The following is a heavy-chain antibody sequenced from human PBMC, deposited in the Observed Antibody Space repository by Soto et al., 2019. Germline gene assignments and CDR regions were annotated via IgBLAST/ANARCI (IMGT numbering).Heavy chain of an antibody. J-gene: IGHJ6*02. CDR3: ARVGGSGTPLYYYYYYGMDV. V-gene: IGHV3-30*03. CDR1: GFTFSSYS. CDR2: ISYDGSNK. D-gene: IGHD3-10*01. Sequence: PGGSLRLSCAASGFTFSSYSMNWVRQAPGKGLEWVAVISYDGSNKYYADSVKGRFTISRDNSKNTLYLQMNSLRAEDTAVYYCARVGGSGTPLYYYYYYGMDVWGQGTTVTVSS.